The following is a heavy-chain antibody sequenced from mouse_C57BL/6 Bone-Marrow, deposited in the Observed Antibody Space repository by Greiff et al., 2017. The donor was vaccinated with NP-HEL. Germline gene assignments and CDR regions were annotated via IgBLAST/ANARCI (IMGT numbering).Heavy chain of an antibody. CDR3: ARGGDGYYVRSLAY. Sequence: QVQLQQPGAELVKPGASVKMSCKASGYTFTSYWITWVKQRPGQGLEWIGDIYPGSGSTNYNEKFKSKATLTVDTSSSTAYMQLSSLTSEDSAVYYCARGGDGYYVRSLAYWGQGTLVTVSA. D-gene: IGHD2-3*01. CDR1: GYTFTSYW. V-gene: IGHV1-55*01. CDR2: IYPGSGST. J-gene: IGHJ3*01.